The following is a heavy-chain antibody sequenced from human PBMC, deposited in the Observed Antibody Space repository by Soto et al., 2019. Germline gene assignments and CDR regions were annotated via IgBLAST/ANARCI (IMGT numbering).Heavy chain of an antibody. CDR2: IFPGDSDT. CDR1: GYTFTNYW. V-gene: IGHV5-51*01. Sequence: GESLKISCKAIGYTFTNYWIGWVRQTPGKGLEWMGIIFPGDSDTRYNPSFEGQVTVSSDESISTAYLQWNTLKASDTAMYYFVRPNFVALTHFDFWGQGALGTVS. CDR3: VRPNFVALTHFDF. J-gene: IGHJ4*02. D-gene: IGHD2-21*01.